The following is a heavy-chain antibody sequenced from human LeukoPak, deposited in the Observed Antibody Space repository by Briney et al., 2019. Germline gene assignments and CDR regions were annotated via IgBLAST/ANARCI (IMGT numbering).Heavy chain of an antibody. V-gene: IGHV4-39*01. CDR1: GGSISSSSYY. D-gene: IGHD6-19*01. CDR2: IYYSGST. J-gene: IGHJ4*02. Sequence: SETLSLTCTVSGGSISSSSYYWGWIRQPPGKGLEWIGSIYYSGSTYYNPSLKSRVTISVDTSKNQFSLKLSSVTAADTAVYYCARSGPYSSGWYHYFDYWGLGTLVTVSS. CDR3: ARSGPYSSGWYHYFDY.